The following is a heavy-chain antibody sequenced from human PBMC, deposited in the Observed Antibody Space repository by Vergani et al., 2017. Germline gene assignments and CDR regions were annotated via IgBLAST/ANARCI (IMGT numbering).Heavy chain of an antibody. J-gene: IGHJ6*02. D-gene: IGHD2-21*01. Sequence: QVQLVQSGAEVKKPGSSVKVSCKASGATFRSNTISWVRQVPGQGLEWMGRIIPVLGKTKYAQDFQGRLTITADTSTSTAYMELTSLRSQDTAVYYCARDPRGYCGDREDYYYGMDVWGQGTTVTVSS. V-gene: IGHV1-69*08. CDR3: ARDPRGYCGDREDYYYGMDV. CDR2: IIPVLGKT. CDR1: GATFRSNT.